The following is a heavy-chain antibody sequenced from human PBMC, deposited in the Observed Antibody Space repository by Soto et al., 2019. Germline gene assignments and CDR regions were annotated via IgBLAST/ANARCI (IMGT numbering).Heavy chain of an antibody. CDR3: ARSYCGGDCYSDFDAFDI. Sequence: ASETLSLTCAVSGGSTSSGGFSWSWIRQPPGKGLEWIGYIHYAGNTYYNPSLKGRVTISVDRSKNQFSLELYSVAAADTAVYYCARSYCGGDCYSDFDAFDIWGQGTPVTVSS. D-gene: IGHD2-21*02. CDR1: GGSTSSGGFS. V-gene: IGHV4-30-2*01. CDR2: IHYAGNT. J-gene: IGHJ3*02.